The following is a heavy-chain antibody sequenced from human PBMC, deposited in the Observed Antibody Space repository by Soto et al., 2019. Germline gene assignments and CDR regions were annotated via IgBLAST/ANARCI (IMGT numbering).Heavy chain of an antibody. D-gene: IGHD2-15*01. CDR1: GFIFSSYK. CDR2: ISPNSRYI. J-gene: IGHJ6*02. CDR3: ASKQVSGYYYGLDV. V-gene: IGHV3-21*01. Sequence: GRSLRLSCAASGFIFSSYKMNCVRQAPGKGLEWISSISPNSRYIYYADSVEGRFTVSRDNSNNSLYLQMDNLRAEDTAVYYCASKQVSGYYYGLDVWGQGTTVSVSS.